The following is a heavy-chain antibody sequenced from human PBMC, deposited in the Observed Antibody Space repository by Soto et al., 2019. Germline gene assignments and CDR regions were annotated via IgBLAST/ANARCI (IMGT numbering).Heavy chain of an antibody. CDR2: IFCRATS. CDR3: ARAGFSHCHLLS. V-gene: IGHV4-30-4*02. Sequence: SDILSLTSNDSGSPIKGADYSWNSLRQTRGKALEWFGYIFCRATSNYSPSLESRVAISIDTYRSRLSVSVTSVTAGDTAVYYCARAGFSHCHLLSWGQGIRVTVSS. CDR1: GSPIKGADYS. D-gene: IGHD3-3*01. J-gene: IGHJ5*02.